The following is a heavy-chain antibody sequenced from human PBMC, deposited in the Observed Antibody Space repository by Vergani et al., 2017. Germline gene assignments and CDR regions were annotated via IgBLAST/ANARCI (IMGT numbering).Heavy chain of an antibody. J-gene: IGHJ4*02. CDR3: ARDGRRGY. V-gene: IGHV3-7*01. CDR2: IKQDGSEK. D-gene: IGHD3-10*01. CDR1: GFTFIMHA. Sequence: EVQLLESGGDLVQPGGSLRLSCAASGFTFIMHAMSWVRQAPGKGLEWVANIKQDGSEKYYVDSVKGRFTISRDNAKNSLYLQMNSLRAEDTAVYYCARDGRRGYWGQGTLVTVSS.